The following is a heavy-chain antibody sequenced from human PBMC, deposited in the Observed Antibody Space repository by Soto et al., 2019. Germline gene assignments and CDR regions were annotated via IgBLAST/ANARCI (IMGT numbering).Heavy chain of an antibody. V-gene: IGHV1-3*01. CDR1: GYSLTTYS. CDR3: AKGGYCSTTSCVSWFDP. J-gene: IGHJ5*02. CDR2: LNAGNGDT. D-gene: IGHD2-2*01. Sequence: QVHLEQSGAVVKKPGASVKVACKASGYSLTTYSMHWVRQAPGQRPEWIGWLNAGNGDTKYSQALQGRVTITVDTSATTVYLELSSLTSEDTAVYYCAKGGYCSTTSCVSWFDPWGQGTQVTVSP.